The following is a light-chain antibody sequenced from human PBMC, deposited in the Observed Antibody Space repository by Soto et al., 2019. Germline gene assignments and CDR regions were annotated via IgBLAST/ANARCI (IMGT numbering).Light chain of an antibody. Sequence: DIQMTQSPSSLSASVGDRVTITCRASQSISSYLNWYQQKPGKAPKLLIYAASSLQSGVPSRFSGSGSGTDFTLTISSLQPEDFATYYCQQSYSTPWATFGQGTQLEIK. CDR2: AAS. CDR3: QQSYSTPWAT. V-gene: IGKV1-39*01. J-gene: IGKJ2*01. CDR1: QSISSY.